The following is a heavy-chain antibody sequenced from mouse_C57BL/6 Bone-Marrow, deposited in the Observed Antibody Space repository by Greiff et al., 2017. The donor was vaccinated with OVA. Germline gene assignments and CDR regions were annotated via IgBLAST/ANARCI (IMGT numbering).Heavy chain of an antibody. CDR2: IDPSDSYT. CDR3: ARRVDD. CDR1: GYTFTSYW. Sequence: VQLQQPGAELVKPGASVKLSCKASGYTFTSYWMQWVKQRPGQGLEWIGEIDPSDSYTNYNQKFKGKATLTVDTSSSTAYMQLSSLTSEDSAVYYCARRVDDWGQGTTLTVSS. V-gene: IGHV1-50*01. J-gene: IGHJ2*01.